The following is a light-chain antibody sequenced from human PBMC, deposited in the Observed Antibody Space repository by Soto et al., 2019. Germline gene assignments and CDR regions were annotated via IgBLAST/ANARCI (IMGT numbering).Light chain of an antibody. CDR3: NSLTSRSTVV. Sequence: QSALTQPASVSGWPGQSITISCTGASSDVGNSNYVSWYQQNPGKAPKLLIYDVNNRPSGVSNRFSGSKSGNTASLTISGLQSDDEAEYYCNSLTSRSTVVFGGGTKLT. J-gene: IGLJ2*01. V-gene: IGLV2-14*01. CDR2: DVN. CDR1: SSDVGNSNY.